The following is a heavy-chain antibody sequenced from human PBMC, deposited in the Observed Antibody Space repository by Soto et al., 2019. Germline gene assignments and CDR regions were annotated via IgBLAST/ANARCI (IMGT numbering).Heavy chain of an antibody. CDR2: IWYDGSNK. Sequence: QVQLVESGGGVVQPGRSLRLSCAASGFTFSSYGMHWVRQAPGKGLELVAVIWYDGSNKYYADSVKGRFTISRDNSKNTLYLQMNSLRAEDTAVYYCARDGITPLTGYSSGWYLGYWGQGTLVTVSS. V-gene: IGHV3-33*01. CDR1: GFTFSSYG. J-gene: IGHJ4*02. D-gene: IGHD6-19*01. CDR3: ARDGITPLTGYSSGWYLGY.